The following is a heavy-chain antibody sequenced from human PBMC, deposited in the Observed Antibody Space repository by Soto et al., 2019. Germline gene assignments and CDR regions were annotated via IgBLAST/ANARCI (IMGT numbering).Heavy chain of an antibody. CDR1: GDSIRSNNW. V-gene: IGHV4-4*02. J-gene: IGHJ2*01. CDR2: IFHSGST. CDR3: ARVVPYGDYLEVHLEL. Sequence: QVQLQESGPRLVKPSGTLSLTCAVSGDSIRSNNWWTWVRQPPGKGLEWLGQIFHSGSTNYNPSLKRRVNMSVDKSKNRFFLTLPSGTGADTAVYYCARVVPYGDYLEVHLELWGRGTRVNVSS. D-gene: IGHD4-17*01.